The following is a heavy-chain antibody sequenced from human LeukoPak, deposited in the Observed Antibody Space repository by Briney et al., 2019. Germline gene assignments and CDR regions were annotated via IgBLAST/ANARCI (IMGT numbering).Heavy chain of an antibody. D-gene: IGHD1-7*01. V-gene: IGHV4-4*09. CDR2: IYTSGST. CDR3: ARQTPYSWNSRGYFDL. Sequence: SETLSLTCTVSGGSISSYYWSWIRQPPGKGLEWIGYIYTSGSTNYNPSLKSRVTISVDTSKNQFSLKLSSVTAADTAVYYCARQTPYSWNSRGYFDLWGRGTLVTVSS. J-gene: IGHJ2*01. CDR1: GGSISSYY.